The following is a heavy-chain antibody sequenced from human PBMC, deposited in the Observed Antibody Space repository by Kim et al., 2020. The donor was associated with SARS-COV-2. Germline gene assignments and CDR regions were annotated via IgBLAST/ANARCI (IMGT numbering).Heavy chain of an antibody. J-gene: IGHJ5*02. Sequence: SVKVSCKSSGFTFPNSAVQWVRQGRGQRLEWIGGIVVAKGNTNYAQKFEERVTITRDRSTSTAYMELKSLRSDDTAVYYCAADPWGTTGTTFSPILDPWGQGTLVTVSS. CDR2: IVVAKGNT. D-gene: IGHD1-1*01. CDR1: GFTFPNSA. CDR3: AADPWGTTGTTFSPILDP. V-gene: IGHV1-58*01.